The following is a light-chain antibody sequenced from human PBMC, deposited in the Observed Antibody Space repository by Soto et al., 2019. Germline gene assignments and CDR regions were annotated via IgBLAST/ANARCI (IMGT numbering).Light chain of an antibody. CDR3: QSYDTTLSVV. V-gene: IGLV1-40*01. CDR1: SSNIGAGYD. Sequence: QSALTQPPSVSGAPGQRVTISCTGSSSNIGAGYDVHWYQQLPGTAPKLLMYDNSNRPSGVPDRFSGSKSGTSASLAITGLQAEDEADYYCQSYDTTLSVVFGGGTKLTVL. J-gene: IGLJ2*01. CDR2: DNS.